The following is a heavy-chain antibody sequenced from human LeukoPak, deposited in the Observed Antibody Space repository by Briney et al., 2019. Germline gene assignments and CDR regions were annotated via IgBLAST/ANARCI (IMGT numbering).Heavy chain of an antibody. D-gene: IGHD3-22*01. CDR3: ARESDSSGYYDY. V-gene: IGHV3-11*06. J-gene: IGHJ4*02. CDR2: ISSSSTYT. CDR1: GFSFSNFY. Sequence: GGSLRLSCAASGFSFSNFYMSWIRQAPGKGLEWVSSISSSSTYTNSADSVRGRFTISRDNAKNALYLQMNGLRVEDTAVYDCARESDSSGYYDYWGEGTLVTVSS.